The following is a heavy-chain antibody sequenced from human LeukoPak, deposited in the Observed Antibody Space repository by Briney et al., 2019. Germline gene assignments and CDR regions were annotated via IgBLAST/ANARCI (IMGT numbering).Heavy chain of an antibody. Sequence: SETLSLTCTVSGGSISSYYWSWIRQPPGKGLEWIGYNYYSGSTNYNPSLKSRVTISVDTSKNQFSLKLSSVTAADTAVYYCARVQQLGAVYYYYYMDVWGKGTTVTVSS. CDR1: GGSISSYY. J-gene: IGHJ6*03. CDR2: NYYSGST. V-gene: IGHV4-59*01. D-gene: IGHD6-13*01. CDR3: ARVQQLGAVYYYYYMDV.